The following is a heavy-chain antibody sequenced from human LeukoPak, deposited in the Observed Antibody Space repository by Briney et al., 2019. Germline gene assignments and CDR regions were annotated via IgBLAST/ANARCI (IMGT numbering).Heavy chain of an antibody. CDR2: IYPGDSDT. D-gene: IGHD1-7*01. J-gene: IGHJ4*02. V-gene: IGHV5-51*01. Sequence: GQSLQISCKGSGYSFTTYWIGWVRQMTGKGLGWMGIIYPGDSDTTFRPCFQGQVTSSADKSISTAYLQWSSLKASDTAMYYCARGQEVSGTLLDYWGQGTLVTVSS. CDR3: ARGQEVSGTLLDY. CDR1: GYSFTTYW.